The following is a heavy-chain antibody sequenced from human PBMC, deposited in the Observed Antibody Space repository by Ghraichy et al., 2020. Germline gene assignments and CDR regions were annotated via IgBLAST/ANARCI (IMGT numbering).Heavy chain of an antibody. CDR1: GFTFSSYA. D-gene: IGHD1-7*01. Sequence: GGSLRLSCAASGFTFSSYAMSWVRQAPGKGLEWVSAISGSGGSTYYADSVKGRFTISRDNSKNTLYLQMNSLRAEDTAVYYCATSRELPRYFQHWGQGTLVTVSS. V-gene: IGHV3-23*01. CDR3: ATSRELPRYFQH. CDR2: ISGSGGST. J-gene: IGHJ1*01.